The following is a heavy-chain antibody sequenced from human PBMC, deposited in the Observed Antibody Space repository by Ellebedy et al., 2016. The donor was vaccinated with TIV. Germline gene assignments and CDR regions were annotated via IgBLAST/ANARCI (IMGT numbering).Heavy chain of an antibody. V-gene: IGHV3-74*01. J-gene: IGHJ4*02. Sequence: GESLKISCEASGFIFSNYYMHWVRQAPGKGLEWVARITEYGDTPFYADSVRGRFLISRDNTKNTVFLQMNSLRAEDTAHYYCVRDLREYDWWGQGALVTVSS. CDR1: GFIFSNYY. CDR3: VRDLREYDW. CDR2: ITEYGDTP. D-gene: IGHD2/OR15-2a*01.